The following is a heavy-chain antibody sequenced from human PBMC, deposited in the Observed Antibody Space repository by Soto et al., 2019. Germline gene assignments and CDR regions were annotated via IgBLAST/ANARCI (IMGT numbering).Heavy chain of an antibody. CDR3: ARWFTYRNFDYFDY. J-gene: IGHJ4*02. V-gene: IGHV3-74*01. D-gene: IGHD3-10*01. Sequence: EVQLVESGGGLVQTGGSLRLSCAASGFTFSSDWMHWVRQAPGKGLVWVSRINSDGSSTTYADSVKGRFTISRDNAKNTLYLQMNSLRAEDTAVYYGARWFTYRNFDYFDYWGQGTQVTVSS. CDR1: GFTFSSDW. CDR2: INSDGSST.